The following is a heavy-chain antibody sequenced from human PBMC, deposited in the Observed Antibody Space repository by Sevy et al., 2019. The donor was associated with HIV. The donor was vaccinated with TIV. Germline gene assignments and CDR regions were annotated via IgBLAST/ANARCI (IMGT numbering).Heavy chain of an antibody. J-gene: IGHJ4*02. CDR3: ARDMEGDSSGWYRGGNFDY. Sequence: GGSLRLSCAASGFTFSSYSMNWVRQAPGKGLEWVSYISSSSSTIYYADSVKGRFTISRDNAKNSLYLQMNSLRDEDTAVYYCARDMEGDSSGWYRGGNFDYWGQGTLVTVSS. CDR1: GFTFSSYS. V-gene: IGHV3-48*02. CDR2: ISSSSSTI. D-gene: IGHD6-19*01.